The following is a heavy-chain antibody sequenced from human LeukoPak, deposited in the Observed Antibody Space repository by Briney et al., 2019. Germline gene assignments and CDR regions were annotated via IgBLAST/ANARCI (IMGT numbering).Heavy chain of an antibody. Sequence: SETLSLTCAVYGGSFSGYYWSWIRQPPGKGLEWIGEINHSGSTNYNPSLKSRVTISVDTSKNQFSLKLSSVTAADTAVYYCARDLGPPANWFDPWGQGTLVTVSS. V-gene: IGHV4-34*01. CDR2: INHSGST. CDR1: GGSFSGYY. D-gene: IGHD2-15*01. J-gene: IGHJ5*02. CDR3: ARDLGPPANWFDP.